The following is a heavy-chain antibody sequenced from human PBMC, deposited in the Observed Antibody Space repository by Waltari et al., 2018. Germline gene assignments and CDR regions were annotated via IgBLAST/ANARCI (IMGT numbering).Heavy chain of an antibody. CDR2: INPNSAVT. D-gene: IGHD3-3*01. J-gene: IGHJ4*02. Sequence: QVELVQSGAEVKRPGASVKVSCKASGYIFSDYYMHWVRQAPGQGLPWMGWINPNSAVTNYAQKFQGRVIMTRDTSIGTVYIELSSLQSDDTAIYYCASWSAPFDSWGQGPLVTVSS. V-gene: IGHV1-2*02. CDR1: GYIFSDYY. CDR3: ASWSAPFDS.